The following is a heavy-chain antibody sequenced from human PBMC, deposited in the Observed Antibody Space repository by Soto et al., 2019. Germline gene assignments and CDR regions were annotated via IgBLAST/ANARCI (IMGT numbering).Heavy chain of an antibody. CDR3: ARHGPPNATLVPAAMLYEY. V-gene: IGHV3-11*01. D-gene: IGHD2-2*01. CDR2: ISSSGSTI. CDR1: GFTFSDYY. Sequence: GGSLRLSCAASGFTFSDYYMSWIRQAPGKGLEWVSYISSSGSTIYYADSVKGRFTISRDNAKNSLYLQMNSLRAEDTAVYYCARHGPPNATLVPAAMLYEYWGKGTLCTASS. J-gene: IGHJ4*02.